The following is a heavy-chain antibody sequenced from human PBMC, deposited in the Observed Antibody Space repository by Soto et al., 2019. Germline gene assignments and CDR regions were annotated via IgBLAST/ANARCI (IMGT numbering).Heavy chain of an antibody. V-gene: IGHV3-20*01. CDR1: GFTFDDYG. CDR3: ARLNGVHLGELSLGTYFDY. J-gene: IGHJ4*02. CDR2: VNWSGGST. Sequence: EVQLVESGGGVVRPGGSLRLSCAASGFTFDDYGMSWVRQVPGKGLEWVSGVNWSGGSTSYADSVKGRFTISRDNAKNSLYLQMNSLRAEDTALYHCARLNGVHLGELSLGTYFDYWGQGTLVTVSS. D-gene: IGHD3-16*02.